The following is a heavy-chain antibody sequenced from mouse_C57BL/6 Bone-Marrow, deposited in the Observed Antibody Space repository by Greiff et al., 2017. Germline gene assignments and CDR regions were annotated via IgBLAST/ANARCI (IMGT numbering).Heavy chain of an antibody. CDR3: ARGWLLHYAMDY. CDR1: GYSITSGYY. J-gene: IGHJ4*01. D-gene: IGHD2-3*01. CDR2: ISYDGNN. Sequence: EVKVEESGPGLVKPSQSLSLTCSVTGYSITSGYYWNWIRQFPGNKLEWMGYISYDGNNNYNPSLKNRISITRDTSKNQFFLKLNSATTEDTATYYCARGWLLHYAMDYWGQGTSVTVSS. V-gene: IGHV3-6*01.